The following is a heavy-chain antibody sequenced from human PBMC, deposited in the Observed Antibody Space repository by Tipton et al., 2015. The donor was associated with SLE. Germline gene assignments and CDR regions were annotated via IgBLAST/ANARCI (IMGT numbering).Heavy chain of an antibody. CDR1: GGSISSGSYY. D-gene: IGHD3-9*01. Sequence: TLSLTCTVSGGSISSGSYYWSWIRQPAGKGLEWIGRIYTRGSTNYNPSLKSRVSISVDTSKNQFSLKLSSVTAADTAVYYCARQYDILTPLQHWGQGTLVTVSS. J-gene: IGHJ1*01. CDR2: IYTRGST. CDR3: ARQYDILTPLQH. V-gene: IGHV4-61*02.